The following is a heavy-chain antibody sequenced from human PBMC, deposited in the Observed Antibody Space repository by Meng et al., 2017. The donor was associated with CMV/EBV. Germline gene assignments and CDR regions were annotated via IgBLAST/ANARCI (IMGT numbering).Heavy chain of an antibody. CDR1: GFTFSTYC. V-gene: IGHV3-30*02. CDR3: ARDSSVRGMGVDAFDI. D-gene: IGHD3-10*01. Sequence: GGSLRLSCAASGFTFSTYCMHWVRQAPGKGLEWVAFIRYDGSHKYYVDSVKGRFTISRDNSKNTLYLQMNSLRAEDTAVYYCARDSSVRGMGVDAFDIWGQGTMVTVSS. CDR2: IRYDGSHK. J-gene: IGHJ3*02.